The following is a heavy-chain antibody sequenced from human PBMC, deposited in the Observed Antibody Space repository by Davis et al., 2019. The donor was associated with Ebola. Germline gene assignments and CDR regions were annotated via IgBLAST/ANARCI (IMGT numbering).Heavy chain of an antibody. CDR3: AKVPFLEWLPDYGMDV. CDR2: ISANSDDI. D-gene: IGHD3-3*02. CDR1: GFTFSSYS. V-gene: IGHV3-23*01. Sequence: GGSLRLSCAASGFTFSSYSMNWVRRAPGKGLEWLSIISANSDDIHYADSVKGRFTISRDNSKNTLYLQMNSLRAEDTAVYYCAKVPFLEWLPDYGMDVWGQGTTVTVSS. J-gene: IGHJ6*02.